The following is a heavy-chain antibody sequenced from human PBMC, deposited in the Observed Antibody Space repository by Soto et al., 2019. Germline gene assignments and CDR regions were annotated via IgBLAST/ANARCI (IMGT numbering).Heavy chain of an antibody. CDR2: IYYSGST. CDR1: GGSISSGGYY. CDR3: AREDCSGGSCYGWFDP. D-gene: IGHD2-15*01. Sequence: QVQLQESGPGLVKPSQTLSLTCTVSGGSISSGGYYWSWIRQHPGKGLEWIGYIYYSGSTYYNPSLKRRVTISVDTSKNQFSLKLSSVTAADTAVYYCAREDCSGGSCYGWFDPWGQGTLVTVSS. J-gene: IGHJ5*02. V-gene: IGHV4-31*03.